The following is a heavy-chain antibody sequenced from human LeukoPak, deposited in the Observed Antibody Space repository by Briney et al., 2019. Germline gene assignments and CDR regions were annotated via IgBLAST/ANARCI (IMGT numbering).Heavy chain of an antibody. J-gene: IGHJ5*02. CDR2: ISSSGSTI. Sequence: GGSLRLSCAASGFTFSDYYMNWIRQAPGKGLEWVSYISSSGSTIYYADSVKGRFTISRDNAKNSLYLQMNSLRAGDTAVYYCARGSRYGLNWFDPWGQGTLVTVSS. V-gene: IGHV3-11*04. CDR3: ARGSRYGLNWFDP. D-gene: IGHD3-10*01. CDR1: GFTFSDYY.